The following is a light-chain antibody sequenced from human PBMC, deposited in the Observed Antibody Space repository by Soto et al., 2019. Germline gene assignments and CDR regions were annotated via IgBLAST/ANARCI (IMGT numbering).Light chain of an antibody. CDR2: DVV. J-gene: IGLJ1*01. CDR3: CSYTSSSTYV. CDR1: RRDVGAYNY. V-gene: IGLV2-14*01. Sequence: QAAPGSGAPGEGNTIFLTGNRRDVGAYNYVSWYQQCPGKAPKLIIYDVVNRPSGVSNRFSGSKSGNTAALIIFGLQAEDEADYYCCSYTSSSTYVFGTGTKVTVL.